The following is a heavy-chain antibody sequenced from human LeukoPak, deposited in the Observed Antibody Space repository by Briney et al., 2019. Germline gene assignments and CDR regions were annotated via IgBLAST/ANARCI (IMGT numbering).Heavy chain of an antibody. CDR3: ASAAAMSAFDI. Sequence: GASLRLSWAASVYTFSSYGMHWVREAPCKGLEWVVVISYDGSNKYYADSVKGRFTISRDNSKNTLYLQMNSLRAEDTAVYYCASAAAMSAFDIWGQGTMVTVPS. D-gene: IGHD6-13*01. CDR2: ISYDGSNK. J-gene: IGHJ3*02. CDR1: VYTFSSYG. V-gene: IGHV3-30*03.